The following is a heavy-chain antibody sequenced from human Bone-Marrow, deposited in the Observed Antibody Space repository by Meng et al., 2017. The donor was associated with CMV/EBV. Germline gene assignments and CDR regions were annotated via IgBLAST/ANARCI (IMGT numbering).Heavy chain of an antibody. CDR3: ARGRGWAGTPQPLDY. Sequence: GSLRLSCTVSGYSISSGYYWGWVRQPPGKGLEWIGSIYHSGSTYYNPSLKSRVTISVDTSKNQFSLKLSSVTAADTAVYYCARGRGWAGTPQPLDYWGQGTRVTVSS. CDR2: IYHSGST. J-gene: IGHJ4*02. D-gene: IGHD6-19*01. CDR1: GYSISSGYY. V-gene: IGHV4-38-2*02.